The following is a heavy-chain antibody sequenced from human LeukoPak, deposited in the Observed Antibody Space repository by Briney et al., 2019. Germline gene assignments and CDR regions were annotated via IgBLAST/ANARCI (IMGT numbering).Heavy chain of an antibody. V-gene: IGHV3-9*01. CDR2: ISWNSGSI. Sequence: GGSLRLSCAASGFTFDDYAMHWVRQAPGKGLEWVSGISWNSGSIGYADSVKGRFTISRDNSKNTLYLQMNSLRAEDTAVYYCASSLYSRGWSLNSGAFDIWGQGTMVTVSS. J-gene: IGHJ3*02. CDR1: GFTFDDYA. D-gene: IGHD6-19*01. CDR3: ASSLYSRGWSLNSGAFDI.